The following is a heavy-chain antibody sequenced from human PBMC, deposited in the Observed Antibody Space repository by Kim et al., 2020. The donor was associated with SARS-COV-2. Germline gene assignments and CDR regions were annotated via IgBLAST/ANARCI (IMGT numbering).Heavy chain of an antibody. Sequence: GGSLRLSCAASGFTFRDFSMSWIRQTPGKGLEWLSYISGSVSARYYADSVKGRCTISRDNAKNSLYLQMNSLRVEDTAVYYCAKGSLWGGDYWGQGTLVTVSS. D-gene: IGHD3-10*01. CDR1: GFTFRDFS. V-gene: IGHV3-11*01. CDR3: AKGSLWGGDY. J-gene: IGHJ4*02. CDR2: ISGSVSAR.